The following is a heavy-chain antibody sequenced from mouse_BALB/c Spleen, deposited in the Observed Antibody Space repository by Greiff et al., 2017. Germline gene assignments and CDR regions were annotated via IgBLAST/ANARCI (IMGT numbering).Heavy chain of an antibody. CDR2: ITYSGST. CDR3: ARAGEGWFAY. CDR1: GYSITSDYV. Sequence: VQLQQSGPGLVKPSQSLSLTCTVTGYSITSDYVWNWIRQFPGNKLEWMGYITYSGSTSYNPSLKSRISITRDTSKNQFFLQLNSVTTEDTATYYCARAGEGWFAYWGQGTLVTVSA. J-gene: IGHJ3*01. V-gene: IGHV3-2*02.